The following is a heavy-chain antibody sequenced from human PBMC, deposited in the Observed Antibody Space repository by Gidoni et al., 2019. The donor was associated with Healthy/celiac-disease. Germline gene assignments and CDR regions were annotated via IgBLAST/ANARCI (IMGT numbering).Heavy chain of an antibody. CDR1: GFSLSTSGVG. CDR2: IYWADDK. D-gene: IGHD6-6*01. CDR3: APLSILGDAFDI. V-gene: IGHV2-5*02. J-gene: IGHJ3*02. Sequence: QITLTESGPTLGKPTQTLTLTCTFAGFSLSTSGVGVGWIRQPPGKALEWLALIYWADDKRYSPSLKSRLTITKDTSKHQVVLTMTNMDPVDTATYYCAPLSILGDAFDIWGQGTMVTVSS.